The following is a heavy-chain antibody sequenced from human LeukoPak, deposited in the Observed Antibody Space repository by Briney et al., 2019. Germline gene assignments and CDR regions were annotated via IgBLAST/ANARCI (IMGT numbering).Heavy chain of an antibody. CDR3: ARKDRWELSYAFDI. J-gene: IGHJ3*02. D-gene: IGHD1-26*01. CDR1: GGTFSGYA. Sequence: ASVKVSCKASGGTFSGYAISWVRQAPGQGLEWMGGIIPIFGTANYAQKFQGRVTITADESTSTAYMELSSLRSEDTAVYYCARKDRWELSYAFDIWGQGTMVTVSS. V-gene: IGHV1-69*13. CDR2: IIPIFGTA.